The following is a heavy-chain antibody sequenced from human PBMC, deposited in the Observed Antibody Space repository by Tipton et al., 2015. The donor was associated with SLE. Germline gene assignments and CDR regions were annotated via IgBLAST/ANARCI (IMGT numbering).Heavy chain of an antibody. CDR2: INHSGST. Sequence: RQPPGKGLEWIGEINHSGSTNYNPSLKSRVTISVDTSKNQFSLKLSSVTAADTAVYYCARGLAADFDIWGQGTMVTVSS. V-gene: IGHV4-34*01. J-gene: IGHJ3*02. D-gene: IGHD6-13*01. CDR3: ARGLAADFDI.